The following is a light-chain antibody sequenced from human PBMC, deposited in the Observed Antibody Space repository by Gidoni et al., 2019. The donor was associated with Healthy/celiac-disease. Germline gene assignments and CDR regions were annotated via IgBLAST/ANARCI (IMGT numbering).Light chain of an antibody. V-gene: IGKV3-11*01. CDR1: QSVSSY. Sequence: IVLTQSPATLSLSPGERATLSCRASQSVSSYLAWYQQKPGQAPRLLIYDAANSATGIPARFSGSGSGTDFTPTISSLEPEDFAVYYCQQRSNWPPALTFGGGTKVEIK. CDR2: DAA. J-gene: IGKJ4*01. CDR3: QQRSNWPPALT.